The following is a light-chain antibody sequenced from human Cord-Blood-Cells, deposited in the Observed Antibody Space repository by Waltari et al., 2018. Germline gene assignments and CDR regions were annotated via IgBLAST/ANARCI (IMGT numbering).Light chain of an antibody. CDR3: QQRSNWPPLT. CDR1: QSVSSY. Sequence: EIVLTQSPATLSLSPGERATLSRRASQSVSSYLAWYQQKPGQAPRLLLYDASNRATGIPARFSGSGSGTDFTLTISSLEPEDFAVYYCQQRSNWPPLTFGGGTKVEIK. CDR2: DAS. V-gene: IGKV3-11*01. J-gene: IGKJ4*01.